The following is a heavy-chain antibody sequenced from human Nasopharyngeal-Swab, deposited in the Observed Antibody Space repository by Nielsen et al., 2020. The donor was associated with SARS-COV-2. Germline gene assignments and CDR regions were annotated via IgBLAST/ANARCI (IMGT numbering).Heavy chain of an antibody. CDR2: IKSDGSTT. CDR3: TRDFSAAAGSFDI. J-gene: IGHJ3*02. Sequence: GGSLRLSCAASGFTFSSYWMHWVRQAPGKGLVWVSRIKSDGSTTNYADSVKGRFTISRDNAKNTLYLQMHSLRAEDTAVYYCTRDFSAAAGSFDIWGQGTTVTVSS. CDR1: GFTFSSYW. D-gene: IGHD6-13*01. V-gene: IGHV3-74*01.